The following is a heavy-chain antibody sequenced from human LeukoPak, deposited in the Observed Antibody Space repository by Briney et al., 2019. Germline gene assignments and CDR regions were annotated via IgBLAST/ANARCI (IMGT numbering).Heavy chain of an antibody. CDR3: ARHGGETIVATILHAFDI. V-gene: IGHV4-59*08. J-gene: IGHJ3*02. CDR1: GASTSSFS. CDR2: IHYSGST. D-gene: IGHD5-12*01. Sequence: SETLSLTCAVSGASTSSFSWSWIRQPPGKGLVWIGYIHYSGSTNYNSSLKSRVTISVDTSKNQFSLKLSSVTAADTAVYYCARHGGETIVATILHAFDIWGQGTMVTVSS.